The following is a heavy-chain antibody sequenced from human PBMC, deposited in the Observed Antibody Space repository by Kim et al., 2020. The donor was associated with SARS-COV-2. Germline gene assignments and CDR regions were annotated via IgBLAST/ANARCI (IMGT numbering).Heavy chain of an antibody. V-gene: IGHV1-3*01. D-gene: IGHD5-12*01. J-gene: IGHJ4*02. Sequence: SQKFQGRVTITRDTSASTAYMELSSLRSEDTAVYYCARFFGYSGYDLGYWGQGTLVTVSS. CDR3: ARFFGYSGYDLGY.